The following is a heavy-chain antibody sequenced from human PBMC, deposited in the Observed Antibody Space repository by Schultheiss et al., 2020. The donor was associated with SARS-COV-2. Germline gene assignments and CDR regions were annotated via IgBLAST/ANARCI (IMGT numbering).Heavy chain of an antibody. J-gene: IGHJ4*02. Sequence: GGSLRLSCAASGFTFSSYAMSWVRQAPGRGLEWVSYISSSGSTIYYADSVKGRFSISRDNSKNTVSLQMNGLRAEDAAIYYCAKNTLTMAGADIWGQGTLVTVSS. CDR1: GFTFSSYA. CDR2: ISSSGSTI. D-gene: IGHD6-19*01. V-gene: IGHV3-23*01. CDR3: AKNTLTMAGADI.